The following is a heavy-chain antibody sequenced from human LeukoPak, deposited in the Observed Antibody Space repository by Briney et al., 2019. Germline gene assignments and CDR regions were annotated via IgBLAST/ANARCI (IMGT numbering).Heavy chain of an antibody. D-gene: IGHD2-2*01. CDR2: IYYSGST. Sequence: PSETLSLTCTVSGGSISSYYWSWTRQPPGKGLEWIGYIYYSGSTNYNPSLKSRVTISVDTSKNQFSLKLSSVTAADTAVYYCARASVVPAAMFDYWGQGTLVTVSS. CDR3: ARASVVPAAMFDY. V-gene: IGHV4-59*01. CDR1: GGSISSYY. J-gene: IGHJ4*02.